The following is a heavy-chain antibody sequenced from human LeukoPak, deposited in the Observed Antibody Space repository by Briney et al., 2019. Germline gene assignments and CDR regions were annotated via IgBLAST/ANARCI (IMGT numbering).Heavy chain of an antibody. V-gene: IGHV6-1*01. CDR3: ARRIDDGSNPDAFDF. CDR2: TYYRSKWYT. Sequence: SQTLSLTCAISGDSVSINSAAWNWIRRSPSRGLEWLGRTYYRSKWYTDYAVSVKSRITINPDTSTNHFSLQLNSVTPEDTAVYYCARRIDDGSNPDAFDFWGQGTMVTVSS. CDR1: GDSVSINSAA. D-gene: IGHD4-23*01. J-gene: IGHJ3*01.